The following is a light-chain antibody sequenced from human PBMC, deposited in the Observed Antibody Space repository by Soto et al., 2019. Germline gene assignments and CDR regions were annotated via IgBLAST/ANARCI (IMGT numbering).Light chain of an antibody. Sequence: DIQMTQSPSSVSASVGDRVTITCRASQVIRSSLAWYQQKSGKAPNLLIYGASTLQSGVPSRFSGSGSGTNFTITISSLQPEDFATYFCQQTDSFLSITFGQGTRLEIK. CDR3: QQTDSFLSIT. J-gene: IGKJ5*01. V-gene: IGKV1D-12*01. CDR1: QVIRSS. CDR2: GAS.